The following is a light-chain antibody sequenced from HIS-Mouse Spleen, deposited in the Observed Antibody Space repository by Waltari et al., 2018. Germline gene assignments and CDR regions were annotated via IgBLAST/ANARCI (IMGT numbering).Light chain of an antibody. J-gene: IGLJ2*01. CDR1: ALPKKY. CDR2: EDS. Sequence: SYELTQPPSVSVSPGQTARITCSGDALPKKYAYWYQQQSGQAPVLVIYEDSKRASGSPVRFAGSSSGTRATLTISGAQVEDEADYYCYSTDSSGNHRVFGGGTKLTVL. V-gene: IGLV3-10*01. CDR3: YSTDSSGNHRV.